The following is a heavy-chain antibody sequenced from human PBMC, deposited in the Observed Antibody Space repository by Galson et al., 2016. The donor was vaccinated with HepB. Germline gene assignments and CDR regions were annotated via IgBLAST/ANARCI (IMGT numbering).Heavy chain of an antibody. CDR1: GYMFISYG. J-gene: IGHJ6*03. CDR3: ARGVGGVGDYSEGYYYHYYMDV. Sequence: SVKVSCKTSGYMFISYGISRVRQAPGQGLEWMGWISTFNGKTDFARKFQGRVTMTTDTSTNTALMDLRSLRSDDTAVYYCARGVGGVGDYSEGYYYHYYMDVWGTGTTVTV. V-gene: IGHV1-18*04. CDR2: ISTFNGKT. D-gene: IGHD3-16*01.